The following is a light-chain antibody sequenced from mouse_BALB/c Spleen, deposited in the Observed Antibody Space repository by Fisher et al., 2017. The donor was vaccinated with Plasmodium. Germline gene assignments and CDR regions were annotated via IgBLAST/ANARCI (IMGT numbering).Light chain of an antibody. CDR3: QQSNSWPLT. Sequence: DIVLTQSPATLSMITGDRVSLSFRASQSFRDYLHWFQRKSHESPRLLIKCASQSISGIPSRVSGSGSGTDFTLSVNSVETEDFGMYFCQQSNSWPLTFGAGTKLELK. CDR1: QSFRDY. V-gene: IGKV5-45*01. J-gene: IGKJ5*01. CDR2: CAS.